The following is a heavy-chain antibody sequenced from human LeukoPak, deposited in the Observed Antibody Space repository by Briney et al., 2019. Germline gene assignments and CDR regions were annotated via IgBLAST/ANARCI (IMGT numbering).Heavy chain of an antibody. Sequence: SETLSLTCAAYGGSFSGYYWSWIRQPPGKGLEWIGEINHSGSTNYNPSLKSRVTISVDTSKNQFSLKLSSVTAADTAVYYCARGGQQLLFCYYYYYMDVWGKGTTVTVSS. CDR3: ARGGQQLLFCYYYYYMDV. D-gene: IGHD2-2*01. CDR1: GGSFSGYY. J-gene: IGHJ6*03. CDR2: INHSGST. V-gene: IGHV4-34*01.